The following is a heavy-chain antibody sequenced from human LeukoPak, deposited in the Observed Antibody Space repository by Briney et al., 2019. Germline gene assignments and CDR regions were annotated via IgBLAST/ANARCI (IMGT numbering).Heavy chain of an antibody. V-gene: IGHV4-61*01. CDR1: GGSVSSGSYY. D-gene: IGHD3-22*01. Sequence: DPSETLSLTCTVSGGSVSSGSYYWSWIRQPPGKGLEWIGYIYYSGSTNYNPSLKSRVTISVDTSKNQFSLKLSSVTAADTAVYYCASSTYYYDSSGYYPVPPFDYWGQGTLVTVSS. CDR3: ASSTYYYDSSGYYPVPPFDY. J-gene: IGHJ4*02. CDR2: IYYSGST.